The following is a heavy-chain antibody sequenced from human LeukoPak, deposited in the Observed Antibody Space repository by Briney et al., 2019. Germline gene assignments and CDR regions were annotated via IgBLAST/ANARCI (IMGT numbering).Heavy chain of an antibody. CDR2: INWNGGST. CDR3: ARAKGKYYYYMDV. V-gene: IGHV3-20*04. Sequence: PGGSLRLSCAASGFTFDDYGMSWVRQAPGKGLEWVSGINWNGGSTGYADSVKGRFTISRDNAKNSLYLQMNSLRAEDKALYYCARAKGKYYYYMDVWGKGTTVTVSS. CDR1: GFTFDDYG. J-gene: IGHJ6*03.